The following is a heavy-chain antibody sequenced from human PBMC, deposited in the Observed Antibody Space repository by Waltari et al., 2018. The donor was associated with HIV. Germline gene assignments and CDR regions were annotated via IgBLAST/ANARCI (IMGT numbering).Heavy chain of an antibody. D-gene: IGHD6-13*01. CDR2: IKEDGSEK. J-gene: IGHJ4*02. CDR3: ARDPGYTSSWFF. V-gene: IGHV3-7*01. Sequence: EVQLVESGGGLVQPGGSLRLSCAASGFTFSSYWMSWVRQAPGKGLEWVANIKEDGSEKYYVDAGKGRFTISRDNAKNSLYLQMNSLRAEDTAVYYCARDPGYTSSWFFWGQGTLVTVSS. CDR1: GFTFSSYW.